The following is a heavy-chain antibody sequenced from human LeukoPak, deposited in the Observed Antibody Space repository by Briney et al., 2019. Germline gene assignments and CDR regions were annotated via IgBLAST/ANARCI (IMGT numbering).Heavy chain of an antibody. J-gene: IGHJ4*02. CDR2: ISGDGAKT. CDR1: GFTFSSYA. CDR3: AKTQGYYDC. D-gene: IGHD3-22*01. Sequence: SGGSLRLSCAASGFTFSSYAMSWVRQAPGKGLEWVAGISGDGAKTYYADSVKARFTISRDNSKNTLFLQMDRLRAEDTAVYYCAKTQGYYDCWGQGTLVTVSS. V-gene: IGHV3-23*01.